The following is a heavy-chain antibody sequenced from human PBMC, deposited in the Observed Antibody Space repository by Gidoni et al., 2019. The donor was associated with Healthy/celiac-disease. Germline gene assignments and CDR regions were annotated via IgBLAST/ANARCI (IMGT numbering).Heavy chain of an antibody. CDR1: GFTFSSYS. D-gene: IGHD2-15*01. J-gene: IGHJ4*02. CDR3: AVTLVVVANRAVDY. V-gene: IGHV3-21*01. Sequence: EVQLVESGGGLVKPGGSLRLSCAASGFTFSSYSMNWVRQAPGKGLEWVSSISSSSSYIYYAASVKGRFTISRDNAKNSLYLQMNSLRAEDTAVYYCAVTLVVVANRAVDYWGQGTLVTVSS. CDR2: ISSSSSYI.